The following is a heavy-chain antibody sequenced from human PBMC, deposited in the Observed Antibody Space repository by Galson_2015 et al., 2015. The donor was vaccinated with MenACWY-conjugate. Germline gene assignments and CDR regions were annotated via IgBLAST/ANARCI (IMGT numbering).Heavy chain of an antibody. Sequence: TLSLTCTVSGGSISSGSYYWTWIRQPAGEGLEWIGLIYTSGSTKYNPSLKGRVTISLDTSKNQVFLILSSVTAADTAVYYCAREFGTWGQGTLVTVSS. CDR1: GGSISSGSYY. V-gene: IGHV4-61*02. J-gene: IGHJ5*02. CDR2: IYTSGST. CDR3: AREFGT.